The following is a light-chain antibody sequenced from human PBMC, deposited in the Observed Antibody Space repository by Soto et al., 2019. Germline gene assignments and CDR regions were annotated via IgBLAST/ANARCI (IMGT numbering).Light chain of an antibody. Sequence: DIQMTQSPSTLSASVGDRVTITCRASQSISSWLAWYQQKPGKAPKLLISKASSLESGVPSRFSGSGSGTEFTLTISSLQPDDFATYYFQQYNNYWWTFGPGTKVEIK. J-gene: IGKJ1*01. V-gene: IGKV1-5*03. CDR3: QQYNNYWWT. CDR1: QSISSW. CDR2: KAS.